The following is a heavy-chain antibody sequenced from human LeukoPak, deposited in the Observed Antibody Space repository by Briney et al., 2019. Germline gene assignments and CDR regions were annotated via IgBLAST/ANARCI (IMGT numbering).Heavy chain of an antibody. Sequence: AGGSLRLSCAASGFTFSSYGMHWVRQAPGKGLEWVAFIRYDGSNKYYADSVKGRFTISRDNSKNTLYLQMNSLRAEDTAVYYCAKEGIAAAGLGSWGQGTLVTVSS. J-gene: IGHJ5*02. CDR2: IRYDGSNK. CDR1: GFTFSSYG. CDR3: AKEGIAAAGLGS. V-gene: IGHV3-30*02. D-gene: IGHD6-13*01.